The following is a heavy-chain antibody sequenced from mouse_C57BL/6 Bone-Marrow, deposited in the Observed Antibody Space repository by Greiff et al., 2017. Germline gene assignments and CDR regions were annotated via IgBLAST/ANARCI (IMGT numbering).Heavy chain of an antibody. J-gene: IGHJ2*01. CDR3: ASSPCYVSSSFDY. D-gene: IGHD1-1*01. Sequence: QVQLQQSGAELVKPGASVKLSCKASGYTFTSYWMHWVKQRPGRGLEWIGRIDPNSGGTKYNEKFKSKATLTVDKPSSTAYMQLSSLTSEDYAGDYCASSPCYVSSSFDYWGQGTTLTVLS. CDR1: GYTFTSYW. V-gene: IGHV1-72*01. CDR2: IDPNSGGT.